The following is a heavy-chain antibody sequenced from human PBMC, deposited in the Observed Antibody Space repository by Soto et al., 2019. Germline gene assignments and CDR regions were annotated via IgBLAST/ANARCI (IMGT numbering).Heavy chain of an antibody. CDR2: INGGSRKT. CDR3: ARVPPWGNSAGDYYIQHYDS. D-gene: IGHD3-10*01. V-gene: IGHV1-3*01. CDR1: GFTITSYA. Sequence: ASVKVSCKSSGFTITSYAIHWLRQAPGQRPQWMGWINGGSRKTKYSQDFQGRVTFTRDTFATTAYLELSSLRSEDTAVYYCARVPPWGNSAGDYYIQHYDSWGQGTPVTVSS. J-gene: IGHJ4*02.